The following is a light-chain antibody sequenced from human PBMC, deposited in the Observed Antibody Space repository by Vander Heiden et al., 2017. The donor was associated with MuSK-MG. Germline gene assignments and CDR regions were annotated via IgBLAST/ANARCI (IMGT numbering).Light chain of an antibody. CDR3: QSFDSSLSGYV. CDR2: GNS. Sequence: QSVPTQPPSASAAPGQRATTSCTGSSSNNGTPYDVHWYQQLPGTAPKLLVYGNSDRPSGVPDRFSGSKSGTSASLAITGLQAEDEAKYYCQSFDSSLSGYVFGTGTKVTVL. CDR1: SSNNGTPYD. V-gene: IGLV1-40*01. J-gene: IGLJ1*01.